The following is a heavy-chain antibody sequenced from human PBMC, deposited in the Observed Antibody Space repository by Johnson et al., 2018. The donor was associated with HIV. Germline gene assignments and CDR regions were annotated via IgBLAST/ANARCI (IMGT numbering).Heavy chain of an antibody. CDR3: ARDRGLDAFDI. CDR1: GFTFSSYG. D-gene: IGHD3-10*01. CDR2: ISYDGSDK. Sequence: QVQLVESGGGLVQPGGSLRLSCAVSGFTFSSYGMHWVRQAPGKGLEWVAVISYDGSDKYYANSVKGRFSISRDNSKNTLSLLMNSLREEDTAVYYCARDRGLDAFDIWGQGTMVTVSS. V-gene: IGHV3-30*19. J-gene: IGHJ3*02.